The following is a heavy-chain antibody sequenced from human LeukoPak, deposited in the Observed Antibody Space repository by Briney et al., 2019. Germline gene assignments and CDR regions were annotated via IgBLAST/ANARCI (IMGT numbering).Heavy chain of an antibody. CDR2: INPNSGAT. CDR1: GYTFTDYY. J-gene: IGHJ3*02. D-gene: IGHD3-3*01. CDR3: TRDHDFGDAFDI. V-gene: IGHV1-2*04. Sequence: GASVKVSCKASGYTFTDYYIHWVRQAPGQGLEWVGRINPNSGATHYPQKFQGWVTMTRDTSISTAYMELSRLRSDDTAVYYCTRDHDFGDAFDIWGQGAMVTVSS.